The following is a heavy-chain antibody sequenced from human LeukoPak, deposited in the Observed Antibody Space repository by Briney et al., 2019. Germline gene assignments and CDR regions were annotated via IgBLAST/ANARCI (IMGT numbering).Heavy chain of an antibody. CDR3: ASALFEGRGQESDRGAYFDY. V-gene: IGHV4-39*07. D-gene: IGHD3-10*01. J-gene: IGHJ4*02. CDR2: IYYSGST. Sequence: SETLSLTCTVSGGSISSSSYYWGWIRQPPGKGLEWIGSIYYSGSTYYNPSLKSRVTISVDTSKNQFSLKLSSVTAADTAVYYCASALFEGRGQESDRGAYFDYWGQGTLVTVSS. CDR1: GGSISSSSYY.